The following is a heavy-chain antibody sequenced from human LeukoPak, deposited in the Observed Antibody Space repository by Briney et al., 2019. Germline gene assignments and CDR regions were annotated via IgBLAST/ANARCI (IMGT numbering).Heavy chain of an antibody. CDR1: EFTFSSYE. CDR3: ARSGVWLDYYFDY. D-gene: IGHD6-19*01. V-gene: IGHV3-48*03. CDR2: ISSSGSTV. Sequence: GGSLRLSCTVSEFTFSSYEMNWVRQAPGKGLEWVSYISSSGSTVYYADSVKGRFTISRDNAKNSLYLQMNSLRAEDTAVYYCARSGVWLDYYFDYWGQGTLVTVSS. J-gene: IGHJ4*02.